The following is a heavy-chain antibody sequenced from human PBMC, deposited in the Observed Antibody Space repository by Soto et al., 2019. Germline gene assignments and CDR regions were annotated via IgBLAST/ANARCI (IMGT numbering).Heavy chain of an antibody. CDR1: GFTFSSYA. CDR2: ISGSGGST. CDR3: AKDPITMVRGVFNYYYYGMDV. V-gene: IGHV3-23*01. D-gene: IGHD3-10*01. J-gene: IGHJ6*04. Sequence: PGGSLRLSCAASGFTFSSYAMSWVRQAPGKGLEWVSAISGSGGSTYYADSVKGRFTISRDNSKNTLYLQMNSLRAEDTAVYYCAKDPITMVRGVFNYYYYGMDVWGKGTTGTASS.